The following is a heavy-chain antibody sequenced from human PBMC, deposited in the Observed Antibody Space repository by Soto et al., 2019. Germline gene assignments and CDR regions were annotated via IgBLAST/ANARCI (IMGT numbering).Heavy chain of an antibody. V-gene: IGHV5-51*01. CDR3: ARHQYNYGRLNYFDP. D-gene: IGHD5-18*01. CDR2: IYPGDSDT. CDR1: GYSFTTYW. Sequence: GESLKIACKASGYSFTTYWIGWVRQMPGKGLEWMGIIYPGDSDTTYSPSFQGQVTISADKSINTAYLQWSSLKASDTAMYYCARHQYNYGRLNYFDPWGQGTLVTVSS. J-gene: IGHJ5*02.